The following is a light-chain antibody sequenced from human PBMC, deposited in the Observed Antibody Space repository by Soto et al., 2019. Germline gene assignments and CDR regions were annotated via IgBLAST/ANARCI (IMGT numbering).Light chain of an antibody. CDR1: QNIDMY. J-gene: IGKJ1*01. CDR3: QHTFTSPPWT. V-gene: IGKV1-39*01. Sequence: DIHMTQSPSSLSASVGDTVTITCRASQNIDMYLNWYQQKPGKAPRVLISGASNLQSGVPSRFSGSGSGTDFNLTINSLQPEDFASYFCQHTFTSPPWTFGQGTKVEVK. CDR2: GAS.